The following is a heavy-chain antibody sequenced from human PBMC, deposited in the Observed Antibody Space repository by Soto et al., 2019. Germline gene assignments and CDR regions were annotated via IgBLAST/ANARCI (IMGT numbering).Heavy chain of an antibody. J-gene: IGHJ5*02. D-gene: IGHD6-6*01. CDR1: GYTFTTYG. CDR3: ARDYIAARPGWFDP. CDR2: ISVYNGNT. V-gene: IGHV1-18*01. Sequence: QVQLVQSGAEVKKPGASVKVSCKTSGYTFTTYGINWVRQAPGGGLEWMGWISVYNGNTNYAQKFQGRVTMTTDTSTSTAYMDLRSLRSDDTAVYYCARDYIAARPGWFDPWGQGTLVTVSS.